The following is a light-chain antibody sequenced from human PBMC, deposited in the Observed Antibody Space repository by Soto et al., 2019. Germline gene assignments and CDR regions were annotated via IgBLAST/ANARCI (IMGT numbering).Light chain of an antibody. V-gene: IGKV3-20*01. J-gene: IGKJ5*01. CDR3: QQYGSSPPIT. CDR2: GAS. Sequence: EIVLTQSPATLSFSPGERATLSCRASQSVSSSYLAWYQQKPGQAPRLLIYGASSRAAGIPDRFSGSGSGTDFTLTISRLEPEDFAVYYCQQYGSSPPITFGQGTRLEIK. CDR1: QSVSSSY.